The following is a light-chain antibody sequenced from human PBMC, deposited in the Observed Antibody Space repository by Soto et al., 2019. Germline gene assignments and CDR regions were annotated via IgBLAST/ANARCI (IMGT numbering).Light chain of an antibody. V-gene: IGLV1-47*01. Sequence: QSVLTQPPSASGTPGQRVTISCSGSSSNIGINYVYWYQQLPGTAPKLLIDRSNQRPSGIPERFSGSKSGTSASLAISGLRSEDEGDYYCAAWDDRLSGHVAFGGGTKLTVL. CDR2: RSN. CDR1: SSNIGINY. J-gene: IGLJ2*01. CDR3: AAWDDRLSGHVA.